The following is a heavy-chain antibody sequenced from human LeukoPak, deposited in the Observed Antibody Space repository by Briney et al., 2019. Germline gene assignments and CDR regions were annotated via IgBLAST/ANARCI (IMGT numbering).Heavy chain of an antibody. Sequence: GGSLRLSCAASGFTFSSYSMNWVRQAPGKGLEWVSSISSSSSYIYYADSVKGRFTNSRDNSKNTLYLQMNSLRAEDTAVYYCAKQESGGSYFWRYFDYWGQGTLVTVSS. V-gene: IGHV3-21*04. J-gene: IGHJ4*02. CDR1: GFTFSSYS. CDR3: AKQESGGSYFWRYFDY. D-gene: IGHD1-26*01. CDR2: ISSSSSYI.